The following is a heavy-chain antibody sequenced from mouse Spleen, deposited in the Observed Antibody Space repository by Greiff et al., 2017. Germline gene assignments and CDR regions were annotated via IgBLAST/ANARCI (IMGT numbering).Heavy chain of an antibody. J-gene: IGHJ2*01. Sequence: VQLVESGAELVRPGASVKLSCKASGYTFTDYYINWVKQRPGQGLEWIARIYPGSGNTYYNEKFKGKATLTAEKSSSTAYMQLSSLTSEDSAVYFCARSKNYWGGFDYWGQGTTLTVSS. CDR2: IYPGSGNT. D-gene: IGHD1-1*01. V-gene: IGHV1-76*01. CDR3: ARSKNYWGGFDY. CDR1: GYTFTDYY.